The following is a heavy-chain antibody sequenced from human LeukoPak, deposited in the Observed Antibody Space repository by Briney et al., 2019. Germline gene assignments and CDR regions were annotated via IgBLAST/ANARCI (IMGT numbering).Heavy chain of an antibody. CDR2: INPNSGGT. CDR3: ARGYSGYYDSSGYYYPYYYYYMDV. V-gene: IGHV1-2*02. J-gene: IGHJ6*03. CDR1: GYTFTGYY. D-gene: IGHD3-22*01. Sequence: ASVKVSCKASGYTFTGYYMHWVRQAPGQGLEWMGWINPNSGGTNYAQKFQGRVTMTRDTSISTAYMELSRLRSDDTAVYYCARGYSGYYDSSGYYYPYYYYYMDVWGKGTTVTVSS.